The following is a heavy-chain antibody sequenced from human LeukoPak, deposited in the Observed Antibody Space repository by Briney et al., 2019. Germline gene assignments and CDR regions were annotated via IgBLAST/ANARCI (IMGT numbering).Heavy chain of an antibody. CDR3: AREGDSSGWLDY. J-gene: IGHJ4*02. V-gene: IGHV4-30-4*01. Sequence: PSQTLSLTCTVSGGSISSGDYYWRWIRQPPGKGLEWIGYIYYSGSTYYNPSLKSRVTISVDTSKNQFSLKLSSVTAADTAVYYCAREGDSSGWLDYWGQGTLVTVSS. D-gene: IGHD6-19*01. CDR1: GGSISSGDYY. CDR2: IYYSGST.